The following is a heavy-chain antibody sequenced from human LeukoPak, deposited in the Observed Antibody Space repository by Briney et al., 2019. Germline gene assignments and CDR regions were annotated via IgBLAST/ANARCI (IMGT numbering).Heavy chain of an antibody. D-gene: IGHD5-12*01. Sequence: PGGSLRLSCAASGFTFSSYAMSWVRQAPGKGLEWVSAISGSGGSTYYADSVKGRFTISRDNSKNTLYLQMNSLRAEDTAVYYCARGLFGGYDPLDYWGQGTLVTVSS. J-gene: IGHJ4*02. CDR3: ARGLFGGYDPLDY. V-gene: IGHV3-23*01. CDR2: ISGSGGST. CDR1: GFTFSSYA.